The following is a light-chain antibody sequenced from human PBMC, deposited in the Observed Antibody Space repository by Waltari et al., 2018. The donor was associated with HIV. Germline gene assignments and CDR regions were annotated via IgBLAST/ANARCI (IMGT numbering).Light chain of an antibody. CDR3: QVWHYSVF. CDR2: NDV. J-gene: IGLJ2*01. Sequence: SYELTQPLSVSVALGQKARITCGGINVGTKDVHWYQQKSGQAPLLVIYNDVNRPSGIPERFSASKSRNTATLTISGAQAGDEADYYCQVWHYSVFFGGGTKLTVL. CDR1: NVGTKD. V-gene: IGLV3-9*01.